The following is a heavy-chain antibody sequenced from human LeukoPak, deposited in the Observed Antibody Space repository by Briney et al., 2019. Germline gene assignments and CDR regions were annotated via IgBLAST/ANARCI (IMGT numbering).Heavy chain of an antibody. CDR2: ISSNGGST. CDR1: GFTFSSYA. J-gene: IGHJ4*02. V-gene: IGHV3-64D*06. Sequence: GGSLRLSCSASGFTFSSYAMLWVRQAPGKGLEYVSAISSNGGSTYYADSVKGRFTISRDNSKNTLYLQMSSLRAEDTAVYYCVKEGLVLRYFDWFRGSYYFDYWGQGTLVTVSS. D-gene: IGHD3-9*01. CDR3: VKEGLVLRYFDWFRGSYYFDY.